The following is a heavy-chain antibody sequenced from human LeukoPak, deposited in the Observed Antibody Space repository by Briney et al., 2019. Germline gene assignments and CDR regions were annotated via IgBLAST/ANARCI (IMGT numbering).Heavy chain of an antibody. D-gene: IGHD4-17*01. CDR1: GFPFSSYG. Sequence: PGGSLRLPCAASGFPFSSYGMHWVRQAPGKGLEWVAVIWYDGSNKYYADSVKGRFTISRDNSKNTLYLQMNSLRAEDTAVYYCARETDYGGNSDFDYWGQGTLVTVSS. CDR2: IWYDGSNK. CDR3: ARETDYGGNSDFDY. J-gene: IGHJ4*02. V-gene: IGHV3-33*01.